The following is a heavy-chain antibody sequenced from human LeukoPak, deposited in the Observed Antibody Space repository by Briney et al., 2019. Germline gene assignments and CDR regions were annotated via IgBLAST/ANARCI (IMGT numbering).Heavy chain of an antibody. CDR2: ISAYNGNT. D-gene: IGHD3-10*01. J-gene: IGHJ5*02. V-gene: IGHV1-18*01. CDR3: ARDYGSGSYSHRRFDP. CDR1: GYTFTSYG. Sequence: ASVKVSCKASGYTFTSYGISWVRQAPGQGLEWMGWISAYNGNTNYAQKLQGRVTMTTDTSTSTAYMELRSLRSDDTAVYYCARDYGSGSYSHRRFDPWGQGTLVTVSS.